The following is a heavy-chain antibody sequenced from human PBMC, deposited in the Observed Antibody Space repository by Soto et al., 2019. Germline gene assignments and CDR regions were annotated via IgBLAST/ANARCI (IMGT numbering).Heavy chain of an antibody. J-gene: IGHJ6*03. CDR2: MNPNSGNT. D-gene: IGHD5-12*01. CDR3: ARGEATINLYYMDG. V-gene: IGHV1-8*01. Sequence: ASVKVSCKASGYTFTSYDINWVRQATGQGLEWMGWMNPNSGNTGYAQKFQGRVTMTRNTSISTAYMELSSLRSEDTAVYYCARGEATINLYYMDGWGKGTTVTVSS. CDR1: GYTFTSYD.